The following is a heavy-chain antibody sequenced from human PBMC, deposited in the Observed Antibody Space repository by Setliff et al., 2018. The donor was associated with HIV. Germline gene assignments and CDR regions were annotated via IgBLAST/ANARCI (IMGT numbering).Heavy chain of an antibody. Sequence: ASVKVSCKASGYTFTTYGINWVRRAPGQGLEWMGWINSYNGTTKYAQKFQGRVTMTTDTSTTTSFLELRSLKADDTAVYYCSRSGVPPYYYYGMDVWGQGTTVTVSS. CDR3: SRSGVPPYYYYGMDV. J-gene: IGHJ6*02. V-gene: IGHV1-18*04. CDR1: GYTFTTYG. CDR2: INSYNGTT. D-gene: IGHD3-10*01.